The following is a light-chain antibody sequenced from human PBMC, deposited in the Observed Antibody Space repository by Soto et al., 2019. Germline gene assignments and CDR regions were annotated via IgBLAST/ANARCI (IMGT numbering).Light chain of an antibody. J-gene: IGKJ1*01. CDR1: QSVNSYF. CDR3: QQYDSSVWT. CDR2: GVS. Sequence: EIVLTQSPGTLSLSPGERAALSCRASQSVNSYFLAWYQQKRGQAPRLLIYGVSTRAAGIPDRFSGSGFGTDFSLTISRLEPEDFAVYYCQQYDSSVWTFGQGTEVEIK. V-gene: IGKV3-20*01.